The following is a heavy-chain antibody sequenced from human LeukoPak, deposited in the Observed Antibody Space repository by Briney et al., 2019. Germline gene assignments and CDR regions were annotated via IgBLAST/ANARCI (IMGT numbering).Heavy chain of an antibody. D-gene: IGHD2-15*01. V-gene: IGHV4-31*03. CDR3: TRDLSGQHAFDI. J-gene: IGHJ3*02. Sequence: SETLSLTCTVSGGSISSGGYYWSWIRQHPGKGLEWIGYIYYSGSTYYNPSLKSRVTISVDTSKNQFSLKLSSVTAADTAVYYCTRDLSGQHAFDIWGQGTMVTVSS. CDR2: IYYSGST. CDR1: GGSISSGGYY.